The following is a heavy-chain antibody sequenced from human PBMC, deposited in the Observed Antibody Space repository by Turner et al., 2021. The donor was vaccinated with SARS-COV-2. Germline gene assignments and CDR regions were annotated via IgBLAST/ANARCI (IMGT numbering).Heavy chain of an antibody. D-gene: IGHD1-1*01. J-gene: IGHJ4*02. CDR3: ARVGTKGSTEQ. CDR1: GFTVSNYA. V-gene: IGHV3-30-3*01. Sequence: QVQLLESGGGVVQPGRSLRVSCAGTGFTVSNYAMHWVRQAPGKGLEWVAVISYDGSNKYYADSVKGRFTISRDNSKNSLYLQMNSLRAEDTAVYYCARVGTKGSTEQWGQGTLVTVSS. CDR2: ISYDGSNK.